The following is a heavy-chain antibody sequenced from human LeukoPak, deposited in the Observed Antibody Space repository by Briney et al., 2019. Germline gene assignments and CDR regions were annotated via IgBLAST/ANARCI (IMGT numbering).Heavy chain of an antibody. CDR2: INPNSGGT. Sequence: ASVKVSCKASGYTFTSYDINWVRQAPGQGLEWMGWINPNSGGTNYAQKFQGRVTMTRDTSISTAYMELSRLRSDDTAVYYCARGVGQQLATGYWGQGTLVTVSS. CDR3: ARGVGQQLATGY. D-gene: IGHD6-13*01. CDR1: GYTFTSYD. V-gene: IGHV1-2*02. J-gene: IGHJ4*02.